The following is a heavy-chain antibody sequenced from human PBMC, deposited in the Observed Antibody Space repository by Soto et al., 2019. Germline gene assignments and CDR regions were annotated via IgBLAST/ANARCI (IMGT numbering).Heavy chain of an antibody. Sequence: ASVKVSCKASGYTFTSYDINWVRQATGQGLEWMGWMNPNSGNTGYAQKFQGRVTMTRNTSISTAYMELSSLRSEDTAVYYCGLGVYSGYDYVRPDMDVWGKGTTVTVSS. CDR2: MNPNSGNT. V-gene: IGHV1-8*01. CDR3: GLGVYSGYDYVRPDMDV. CDR1: GYTFTSYD. J-gene: IGHJ6*03. D-gene: IGHD5-12*01.